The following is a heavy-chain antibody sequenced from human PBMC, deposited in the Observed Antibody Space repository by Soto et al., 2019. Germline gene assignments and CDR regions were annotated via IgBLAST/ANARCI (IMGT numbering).Heavy chain of an antibody. V-gene: IGHV5-51*01. Sequence: GESLKISCKGSGYSFPSYWIGWVRQMPGKGLEWMGIIHPGDSDTTYGPSFQGQVTISVDKSISTAYLQWNSLKASDTAMYYCARQGSGGSHDAFDVWGQGTMVTVSS. CDR2: IHPGDSDT. CDR3: ARQGSGGSHDAFDV. CDR1: GYSFPSYW. J-gene: IGHJ3*01. D-gene: IGHD2-15*01.